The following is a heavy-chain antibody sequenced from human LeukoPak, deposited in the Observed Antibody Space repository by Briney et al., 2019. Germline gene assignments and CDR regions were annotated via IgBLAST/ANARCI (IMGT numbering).Heavy chain of an antibody. J-gene: IGHJ3*02. CDR3: ARLKMDTLAARVNAFDI. CDR1: GGSMSSGTYY. D-gene: IGHD6-25*01. V-gene: IGHV4-39*01. CDR2: IRYLGST. Sequence: SETLSLTCTVSGGSMSSGTYYWGWIRQPPGKGLEWIASIRYLGSTFYNPSLQSRVTISVDTPKNQFSLKLSSVTAADTAVYYCARLKMDTLAARVNAFDIWGQGTMVTVSS.